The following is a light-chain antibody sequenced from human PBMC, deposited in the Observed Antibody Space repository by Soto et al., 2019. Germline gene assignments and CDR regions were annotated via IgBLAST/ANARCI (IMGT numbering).Light chain of an antibody. CDR2: DAS. J-gene: IGKJ5*01. Sequence: FVLTQSPASLSFSPWQRATLSSSSTQSVSSHLAWYQQKPGQAPRLLIYDASNRATGIPARFSGTGSGTDFTLTINNLEPEDFAVYYCQVRTNWSIAFGRGTRLEIK. CDR3: QVRTNWSIA. V-gene: IGKV3-11*01. CDR1: QSVSSH.